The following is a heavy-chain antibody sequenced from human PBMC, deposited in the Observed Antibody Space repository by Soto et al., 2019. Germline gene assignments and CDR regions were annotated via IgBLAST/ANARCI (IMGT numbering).Heavy chain of an antibody. V-gene: IGHV3-23*01. Sequence: GGTLRLSCAASGCTFSSYGITWVRQAPGKGLEWVSFSSATGAGTYYADSVKGRFTISRDNSKNTLYLQMTSLRADDTAVYYCAKDRRAGGNYGFYSDFWGQGALVTVSS. CDR3: AKDRRAGGNYGFYSDF. J-gene: IGHJ4*02. CDR2: SSATGAGT. CDR1: GCTFSSYG. D-gene: IGHD1-7*01.